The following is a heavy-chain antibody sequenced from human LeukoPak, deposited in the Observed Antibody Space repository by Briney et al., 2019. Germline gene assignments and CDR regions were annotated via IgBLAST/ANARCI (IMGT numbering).Heavy chain of an antibody. V-gene: IGHV4-59*02. CDR2: VYYSGST. CDR3: ARNSRDGYSI. CDR1: GDSVSGVY. D-gene: IGHD5-24*01. Sequence: SETLSLTCTVSGDSVSGVYWSWIRQPPGKGLEWIGYVYYSGSTNYNPSLKSRVTISVDTSKNQFSLKLSSVTAADTAVYYCARNSRDGYSIWGQGTLVTVSS. J-gene: IGHJ4*02.